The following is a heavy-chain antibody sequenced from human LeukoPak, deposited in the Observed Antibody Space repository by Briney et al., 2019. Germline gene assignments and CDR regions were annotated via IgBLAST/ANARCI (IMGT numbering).Heavy chain of an antibody. CDR3: ARLYYGSGGDY. CDR1: GFTFSRYW. V-gene: IGHV3-7*01. CDR2: INQDGSEK. J-gene: IGHJ4*02. D-gene: IGHD3-10*01. Sequence: GGSLRLSCEASGFTFSRYWMSWVRQAPGKGLEWVANINQDGSEKYYVDSVEGRFTISRDNAKNSLHVQMNRLRAEDTAVYYCARLYYGSGGDYWGQGTLVTVSS.